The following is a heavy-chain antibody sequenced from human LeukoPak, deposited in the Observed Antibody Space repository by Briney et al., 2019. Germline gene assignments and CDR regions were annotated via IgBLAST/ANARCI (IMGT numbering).Heavy chain of an antibody. J-gene: IGHJ4*02. CDR1: GGSVGSSSYY. CDR2: IYYSGST. Sequence: SETLSLTCGVSGGSVGSSSYYWGWIRQSPGKGLEWIGSIYYSGSTYYNPSLQSRVTISVDMSANQFSLKLSSVTAADTAVYYCARGEQQLTHFDYWGQGTLVTVSS. V-gene: IGHV4-39*07. CDR3: ARGEQQLTHFDY. D-gene: IGHD6-13*01.